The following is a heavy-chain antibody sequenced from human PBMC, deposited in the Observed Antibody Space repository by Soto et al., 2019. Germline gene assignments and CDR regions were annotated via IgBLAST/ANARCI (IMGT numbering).Heavy chain of an antibody. Sequence: PAGSLTLSCAASGFTFSSYAMSCVRQAPGKGLEWVSAINSRGGSTYYADSVKGRFTISRDSSKNTLYLQMNTLRAEDTAVYYCAKDRSTTSCYAFDYWGQGTLVTVSS. D-gene: IGHD2-2*01. CDR2: INSRGGST. CDR1: GFTFSSYA. J-gene: IGHJ4*02. V-gene: IGHV3-23*01. CDR3: AKDRSTTSCYAFDY.